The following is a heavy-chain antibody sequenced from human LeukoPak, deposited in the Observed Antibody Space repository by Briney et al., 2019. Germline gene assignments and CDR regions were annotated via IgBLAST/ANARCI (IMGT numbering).Heavy chain of an antibody. Sequence: GGSLRLSCAASGFTFSSYAMSWVRQAPGKGLEWVSAISAVGTSTYYADSVKGRFTMSRDNSKNTLYLQMNSLRAEDTALYYCASRTDGYHTWGQGTLVTVSS. CDR1: GFTFSSYA. CDR2: ISAVGTST. J-gene: IGHJ4*02. V-gene: IGHV3-23*01. D-gene: IGHD5-24*01. CDR3: ASRTDGYHT.